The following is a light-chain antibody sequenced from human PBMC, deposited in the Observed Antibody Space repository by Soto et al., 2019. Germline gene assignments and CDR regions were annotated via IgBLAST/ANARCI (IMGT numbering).Light chain of an antibody. J-gene: IGKJ4*01. CDR2: GAS. V-gene: IGKV3-15*01. CDR3: QQYYTWPIT. CDR1: QGVSRK. Sequence: EIVMTQSPATLSVAPGERVTSSCRASQGVSRKLAWYQHKPGQAPRLLISGASTGATGIPARFSGSGSGTEFTLTISSLQSEDCAIYYCQQYYTWPITFGGGTKVDIK.